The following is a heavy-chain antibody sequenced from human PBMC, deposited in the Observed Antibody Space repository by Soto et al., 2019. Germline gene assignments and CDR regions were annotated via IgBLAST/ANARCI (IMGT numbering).Heavy chain of an antibody. D-gene: IGHD3-10*01. CDR3: ARVGAYFGEFDYFDY. Sequence: QVQLVESGGGLVKPGGSLRLSCAASGFTFSDFYMTWIRQAPGKGLEWISYISGSGDTIYYGDSVKGRFTVSRDNARTSVYLHMNSLRGEDTAVYFCARVGAYFGEFDYFDYWGRGALVTVSS. CDR2: ISGSGDTI. V-gene: IGHV3-11*04. J-gene: IGHJ4*02. CDR1: GFTFSDFY.